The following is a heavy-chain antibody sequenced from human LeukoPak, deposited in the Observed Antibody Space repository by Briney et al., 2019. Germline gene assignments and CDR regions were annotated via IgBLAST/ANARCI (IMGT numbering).Heavy chain of an antibody. D-gene: IGHD5-18*01. CDR1: GGSISSYY. CDR3: SRLTKAMVSHYFDY. CDR2: IYYSGST. Sequence: PSETLSLTCTVSGGSISSYYWSWIRQPAGKGLEWIGTIYYSGSTYFNPSLKSRVTISLDTSKNQFSLKLSSVTAADTAVYYCSRLTKAMVSHYFDYWGQGTLVTVSS. V-gene: IGHV4-59*05. J-gene: IGHJ4*02.